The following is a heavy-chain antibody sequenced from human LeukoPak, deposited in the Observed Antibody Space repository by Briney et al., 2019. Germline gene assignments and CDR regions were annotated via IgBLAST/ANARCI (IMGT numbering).Heavy chain of an antibody. V-gene: IGHV3-30*04. J-gene: IGHJ4*02. D-gene: IGHD3-10*01. CDR3: ARDTYGSDY. CDR1: GFIFSNYA. CDR2: ISYDGGNK. Sequence: GRSLRLSCAASGFIFSNYAMHWVPEAPGKGLEWLIFISYDGGNKYYADSVKGRFTISRDNSKNTLYLQMNSLRAEDTAVYYCARDTYGSDYWGQGTLVTVSS.